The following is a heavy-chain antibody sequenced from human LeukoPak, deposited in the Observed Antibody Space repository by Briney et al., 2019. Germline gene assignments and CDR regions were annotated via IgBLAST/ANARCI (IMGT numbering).Heavy chain of an antibody. CDR3: ARENGGEEFDF. CDR2: ISSSSGYI. D-gene: IGHD4-23*01. J-gene: IGHJ4*02. V-gene: IGHV3-21*01. CDR1: GFTVSSNY. Sequence: GGSLRLSCAASGFTVSSNYMSWVRQAPGKGLEWVSSISSSSGYIFYADSVKGRFTISRDNSKNIVYLQMDSLRAEDTAVYYCARENGGEEFDFWGQGTLVTVSS.